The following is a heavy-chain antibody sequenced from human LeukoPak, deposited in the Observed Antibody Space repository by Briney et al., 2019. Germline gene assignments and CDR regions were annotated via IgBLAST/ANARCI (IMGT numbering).Heavy chain of an antibody. CDR3: ARVSRRYYYDSSGYLGY. D-gene: IGHD3-22*01. V-gene: IGHV3-48*01. J-gene: IGHJ4*02. Sequence: SGGSLRLSCAASGFTFSSYSMNWVRQAPGKGLEWVSYISSSSSTIYYADSVKGRFTISRDNAKNSLYLQMNSLSAEDTAVYYCARVSRRYYYDSSGYLGYWGQGTLVTVSS. CDR2: ISSSSSTI. CDR1: GFTFSSYS.